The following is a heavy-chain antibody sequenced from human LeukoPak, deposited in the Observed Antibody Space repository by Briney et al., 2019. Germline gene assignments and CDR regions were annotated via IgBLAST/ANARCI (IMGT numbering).Heavy chain of an antibody. Sequence: TGGSLRLSCAASGFTFSSYGMHWVRQAPGKGLEWVAVISYDGSNKYYADSVKGRSTISRDNSKNTLYLQMNSLRAEDTAVYYCAKAAIRGVILDYWGQGTLVTASS. V-gene: IGHV3-30*18. CDR2: ISYDGSNK. CDR1: GFTFSSYG. J-gene: IGHJ4*02. D-gene: IGHD3-10*01. CDR3: AKAAIRGVILDY.